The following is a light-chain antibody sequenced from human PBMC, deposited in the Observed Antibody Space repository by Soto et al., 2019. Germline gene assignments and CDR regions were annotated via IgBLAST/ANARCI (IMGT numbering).Light chain of an antibody. J-gene: IGKJ1*01. Sequence: DIQMTQSPSTLSASVGDRVTITFRASQSISSWLAWYQQKPGKAPKLLIYDASSLESGVPSRFSGSGSGTEFTLAISSLQPDDFATYYCQQYNSYSETFGQGTKVESK. CDR3: QQYNSYSET. CDR2: DAS. CDR1: QSISSW. V-gene: IGKV1-5*01.